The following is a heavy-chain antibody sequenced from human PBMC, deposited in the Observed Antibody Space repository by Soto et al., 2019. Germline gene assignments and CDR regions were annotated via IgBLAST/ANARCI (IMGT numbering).Heavy chain of an antibody. CDR2: IYWDDDK. D-gene: IGHD3-16*01. CDR1: GFSLSTSGVG. CDR3: AHSNKGGYYYSYYMDV. Sequence: KESGHTLVKPTQTLTLTCTFSGFSLSTSGVGVGWIRQPPGTALVWLALIYWDDDKRYSPSLKSRLTITKDTSKNQVVLTMTHMDPVDTATYYCAHSNKGGYYYSYYMDVWGKGTTVTVSS. V-gene: IGHV2-5*02. J-gene: IGHJ6*03.